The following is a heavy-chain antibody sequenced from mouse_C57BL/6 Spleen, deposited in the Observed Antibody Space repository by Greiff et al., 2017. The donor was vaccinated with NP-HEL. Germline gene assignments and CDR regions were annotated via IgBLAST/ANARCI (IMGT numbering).Heavy chain of an antibody. V-gene: IGHV1-55*01. D-gene: IGHD1-1*01. CDR2: LYPGSGST. CDR1: GYTFTSYW. J-gene: IGHJ2*01. Sequence: QVQLQQPGAELVKPGASVKMSCKASGYTFTSYWITWVKQRPGQGLEWIGDLYPGSGSTNYNEKFKSKATLTVDTSSSTAYMQLSSLTSEDSAVYYCARGPTTVVATEYFDYWGQGTTLTVSS. CDR3: ARGPTTVVATEYFDY.